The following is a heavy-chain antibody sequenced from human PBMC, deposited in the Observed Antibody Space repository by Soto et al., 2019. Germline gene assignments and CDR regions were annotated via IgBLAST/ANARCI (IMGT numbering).Heavy chain of an antibody. CDR3: AKALGSGYPRGSYYYYGMDV. V-gene: IGHV3-23*01. J-gene: IGHJ6*02. Sequence: GGSLRLSCAASGFTFSSYAMSWVRQAPGKGLEWVSGISGSGGSTYYADSVKGRFTISRDNSKNTLYLQMNSLRAEDTAVYYWAKALGSGYPRGSYYYYGMDVWGQGTTVTVSS. CDR1: GFTFSSYA. D-gene: IGHD3-22*01. CDR2: ISGSGGST.